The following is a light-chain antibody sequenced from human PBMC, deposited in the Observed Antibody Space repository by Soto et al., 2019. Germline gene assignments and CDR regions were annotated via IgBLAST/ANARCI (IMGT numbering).Light chain of an antibody. J-gene: IGKJ1*01. CDR2: GAS. CDR3: QQYGSSFAT. CDR1: RSVSSN. V-gene: IGKV3-20*01. Sequence: EIVLTQSPGTLSLSPGERATLSCRASRSVSSNLAWYRQTPGQAPRLLIYGASTRATDTPARFSGSGSGTDFTLTTSRVEPADFAVYYCQQYGSSFATFGQGTQVE.